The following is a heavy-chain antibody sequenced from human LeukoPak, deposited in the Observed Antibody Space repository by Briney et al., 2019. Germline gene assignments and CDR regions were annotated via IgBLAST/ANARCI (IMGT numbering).Heavy chain of an antibody. CDR2: IKEDGSED. V-gene: IGHV3-7*04. J-gene: IGHJ4*02. CDR1: GFSFRTNW. D-gene: IGHD3-22*01. CDR3: ARDSPYEF. Sequence: GGSLRLSCAASGFSFRTNWMSWVRQAPGKGLEWVANIKEDGSEDYYADSVKGRFTICRDNTKNSLYLQISSLTVDDTAMYYCARDSPYEFWGQGTLVTASS.